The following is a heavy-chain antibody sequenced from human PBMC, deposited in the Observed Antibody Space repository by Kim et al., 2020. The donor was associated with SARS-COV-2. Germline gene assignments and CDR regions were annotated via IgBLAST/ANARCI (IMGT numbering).Heavy chain of an antibody. D-gene: IGHD6-19*01. CDR3: ARSPYSSGWYTPPYYYYGMDV. V-gene: IGHV5-10-1*01. J-gene: IGHJ6*02. CDR1: GYSFTSYW. Sequence: GESLKISCKGSGYSFTSYWISWVRQMPGKGLEWMGRIDPSDSYTNYSPSFQGHVTISADKSISTAYLQWSSLKASDTAMYYCARSPYSSGWYTPPYYYYGMDVWGQGTRVTVSS. CDR2: IDPSDSYT.